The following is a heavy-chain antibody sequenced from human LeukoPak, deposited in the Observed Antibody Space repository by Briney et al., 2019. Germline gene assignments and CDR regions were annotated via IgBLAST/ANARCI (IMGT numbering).Heavy chain of an antibody. D-gene: IGHD2-21*01. CDR1: GLTFSNYG. CDR3: AREGGEYYYGMDV. V-gene: IGHV3-30*03. J-gene: IGHJ6*04. CDR2: ISYDGSNK. Sequence: GGSLRLSCAASGLTFSNYGMSWVRQAPGKGLEWVAVISYDGSNKYYADSVKGRFTISRDNSKNTLYLQMNSLRAEDTAVYYCAREGGEYYYGMDVWGKGTTVTVPP.